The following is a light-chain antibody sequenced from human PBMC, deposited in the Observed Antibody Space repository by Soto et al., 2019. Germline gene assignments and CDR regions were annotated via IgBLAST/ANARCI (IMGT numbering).Light chain of an antibody. Sequence: EIVMTQSPATLSVSPGERATLSCRASQGVSSHLAWYQQKPGQAHRLLIYGASTRATGIPARFSGSGSGTEFTLTISSLQSEDSAVYYCQHYNNWPRTFGQGTKVEIK. CDR3: QHYNNWPRT. V-gene: IGKV3-15*01. CDR2: GAS. J-gene: IGKJ1*01. CDR1: QGVSSH.